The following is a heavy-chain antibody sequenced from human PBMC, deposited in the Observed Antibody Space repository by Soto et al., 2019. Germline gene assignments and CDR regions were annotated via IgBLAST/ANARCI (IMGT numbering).Heavy chain of an antibody. J-gene: IGHJ4*02. D-gene: IGHD1-26*01. CDR1: GGSISSYY. CDR3: AKMVGATLVDY. V-gene: IGHV4-59*12. CDR2: IYYSGST. Sequence: SETLSLTCTVSGGSISSYYWSWIRQPPGKGLEWIGYIYYSGSTNYNPSLKSRVTMSVDKSKNQFSLRLSSVTAADTAVYYCAKMVGATLVDYWGQGTLVTVSS.